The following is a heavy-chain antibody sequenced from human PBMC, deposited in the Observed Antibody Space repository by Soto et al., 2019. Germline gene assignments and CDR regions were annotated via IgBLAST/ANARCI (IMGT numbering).Heavy chain of an antibody. CDR1: GFILSNNY. J-gene: IGHJ6*02. CDR2: IYSGGRT. V-gene: IGHV3-53*01. Sequence: XVCLRLSCAASGFILSNNYMSWVRQAPGKGLEWVSVIYSGGRTYYADSVKGRFTVSRDNSKNTLYLQMNSLRVEDTPVYYSARAPREIYGMDVCGQRTTVTVSS. CDR3: ARAPREIYGMDV.